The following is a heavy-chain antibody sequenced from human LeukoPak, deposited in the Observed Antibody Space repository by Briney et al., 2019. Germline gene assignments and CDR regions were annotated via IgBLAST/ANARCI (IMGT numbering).Heavy chain of an antibody. D-gene: IGHD5-18*01. V-gene: IGHV3-7*03. Sequence: GWSLRLSCAASGFTFSSYWTSWVRQAPGKGLEWVANIKQDGSEKYYVDSVKGRFTISRDDAKNSLYLQMNSLRAEDTAVYYCAREPLYSYGYSSFDYWGQGTLVTVSS. CDR2: IKQDGSEK. J-gene: IGHJ4*02. CDR3: AREPLYSYGYSSFDY. CDR1: GFTFSSYW.